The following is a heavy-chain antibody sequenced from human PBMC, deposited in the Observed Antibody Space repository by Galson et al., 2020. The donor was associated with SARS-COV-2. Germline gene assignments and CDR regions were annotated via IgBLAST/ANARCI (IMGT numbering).Heavy chain of an antibody. CDR3: ARGSRFYDFWSGRAEYFQH. CDR2: IKQYGSER. CDR1: GFTFSNYW. J-gene: IGHJ1*01. D-gene: IGHD3-3*01. Sequence: LSCRGSGFTFSNYWMNWVRQAPGQGLEWVANIKQYGSERYYVESVKGRFTISRDNAQNSLYLQMDSLRDDDTAVYFCARGSRFYDFWSGRAEYFQHWGLGTLVTVSS. V-gene: IGHV3-7*01.